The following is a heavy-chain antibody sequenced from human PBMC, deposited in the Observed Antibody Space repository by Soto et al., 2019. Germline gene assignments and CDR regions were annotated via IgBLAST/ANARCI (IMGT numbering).Heavy chain of an antibody. CDR2: ISAYNGNT. J-gene: IGHJ4*02. CDR1: GYTFTSYG. D-gene: IGHD6-13*01. Sequence: QVQLVQSGAEVKKPGTLVKVSCKASGYTFTSYGISWVRQAPGQGLEWMGWISAYNGNTKYVQKFQDRVTMTTDTSTSTAYMELRSLRSDDTAVYYCARDAAAGLNDYWGQGTLVTVSS. V-gene: IGHV1-18*01. CDR3: ARDAAAGLNDY.